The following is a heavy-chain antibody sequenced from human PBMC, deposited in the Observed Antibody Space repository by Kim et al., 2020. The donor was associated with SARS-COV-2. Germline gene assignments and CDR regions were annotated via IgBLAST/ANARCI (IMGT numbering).Heavy chain of an antibody. CDR3: ARGAEAAFSFDY. V-gene: IGHV3-23*01. Sequence: ADSVHGRSTISRDNTKNTLCLQMNNLRAEETAVYYCARGAEAAFSFDYWGQGTLVTVSS. D-gene: IGHD3-16*01. J-gene: IGHJ4*02.